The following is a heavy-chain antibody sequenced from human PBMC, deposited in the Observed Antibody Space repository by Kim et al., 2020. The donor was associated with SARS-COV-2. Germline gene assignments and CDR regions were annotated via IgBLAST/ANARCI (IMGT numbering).Heavy chain of an antibody. CDR2: ISVYNGHT. J-gene: IGHJ4*02. Sequence: ASVKVSCKASGYTFTNYGLAWVRQAPGEGLEWMGWISVYNGHTNYAQRIQGRVSMTTDTSTNTAYMELRGLRSDDTAVYFCARSPANIETFYFDNWGQGTLVAVSS. CDR1: GYTFTNYG. CDR3: ARSPANIETFYFDN. V-gene: IGHV1-18*01.